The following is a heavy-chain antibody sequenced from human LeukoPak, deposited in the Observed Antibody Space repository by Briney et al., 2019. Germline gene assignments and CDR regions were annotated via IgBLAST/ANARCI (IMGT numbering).Heavy chain of an antibody. Sequence: SETLSLTCAVYGGSFSGYYWSWIRQPPGKGLEWIGSIYYSGSTYYNPSLKSRVTISVDTSKNQFSLKLSSVTAADTAVYYCARLGVAGTVVYWGQGTLVTVSS. D-gene: IGHD6-19*01. CDR1: GGSFSGYY. V-gene: IGHV4-34*01. CDR3: ARLGVAGTVVY. J-gene: IGHJ4*02. CDR2: IYYSGST.